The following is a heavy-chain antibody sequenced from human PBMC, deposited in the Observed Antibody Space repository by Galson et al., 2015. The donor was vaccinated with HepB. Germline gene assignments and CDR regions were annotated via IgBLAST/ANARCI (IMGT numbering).Heavy chain of an antibody. CDR1: GYTFTSYG. CDR2: ISAYNGNT. CDR3: ARDFGYSSGWFQEYDAFDI. J-gene: IGHJ3*02. Sequence: SVKVSCKASGYTFTSYGISWVRQAPGQGLEWMGWISAYNGNTNYAQKLQGRVTMTTDTSTSTAYMELRSLRSDDTAVYYCARDFGYSSGWFQEYDAFDIWGQGTMVTVSS. V-gene: IGHV1-18*01. D-gene: IGHD6-19*01.